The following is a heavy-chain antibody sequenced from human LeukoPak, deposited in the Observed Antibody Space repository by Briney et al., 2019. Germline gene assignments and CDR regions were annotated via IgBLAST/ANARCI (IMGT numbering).Heavy chain of an antibody. CDR1: GFTFSSYG. D-gene: IGHD6-6*01. CDR3: AKTRIAAPYYFDY. J-gene: IGHJ4*02. CDR2: IRYDGSNK. Sequence: GGSLRLSCAASGFTFSSYGMHWVRQAPGKGLEWVAFIRYDGSNKYYADSVKGRFTISRDNSKNTLYLQMNSLRAEDTAVYYRAKTRIAAPYYFDYWGQGTLVTVSS. V-gene: IGHV3-30*02.